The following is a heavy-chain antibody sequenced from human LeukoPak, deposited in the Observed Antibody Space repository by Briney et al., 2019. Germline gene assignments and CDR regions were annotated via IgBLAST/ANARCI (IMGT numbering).Heavy chain of an antibody. V-gene: IGHV3-30-3*01. Sequence: GGSLRLSCAASGFTFSSYAMHWVRQAPGKGLEWVAVISYDGSNKYYADSVKGRFTISRDNSKNTLYLQMNSLRAEDTAVYYCARDPWGHGPGAFDIWGQGTMVTVSS. D-gene: IGHD3-16*01. CDR2: ISYDGSNK. CDR3: ARDPWGHGPGAFDI. J-gene: IGHJ3*02. CDR1: GFTFSSYA.